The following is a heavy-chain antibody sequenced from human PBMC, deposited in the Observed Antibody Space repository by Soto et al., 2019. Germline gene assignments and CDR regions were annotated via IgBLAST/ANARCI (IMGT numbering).Heavy chain of an antibody. D-gene: IGHD3-3*01. J-gene: IGHJ3*02. CDR3: ARGGGVGVAGSAAFDM. CDR2: INPATGAA. Sequence: QLHLVQSGAVVKKPGASVTVSCSASGYPVTAYYMHWVRQAPGRGLEWMGGINPATGAAKYTQPFQGWVTMTRDASTSTVFMELSGLTSEDTAVFYCARGGGVGVAGSAAFDMWGQGTLVTVSS. V-gene: IGHV1-2*04. CDR1: GYPVTAYY.